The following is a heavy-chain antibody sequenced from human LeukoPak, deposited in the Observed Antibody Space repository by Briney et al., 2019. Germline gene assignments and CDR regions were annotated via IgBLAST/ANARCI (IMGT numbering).Heavy chain of an antibody. Sequence: PSETLSLTCTVSGGSISSYYWSWIRQPPGKGLEWIGYIYYSGSTNYNPSLKSRVTISVDTSKNQFSLKLSSVTAADTAVYYCARSIAVAGTRAIDYWGQGTLVTVSS. D-gene: IGHD6-19*01. CDR2: IYYSGST. CDR3: ARSIAVAGTRAIDY. J-gene: IGHJ4*02. CDR1: GGSISSYY. V-gene: IGHV4-59*12.